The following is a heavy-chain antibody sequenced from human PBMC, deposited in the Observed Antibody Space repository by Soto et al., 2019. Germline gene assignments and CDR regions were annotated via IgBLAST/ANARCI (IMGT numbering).Heavy chain of an antibody. J-gene: IGHJ5*02. Sequence: GGSLGLSCAAPGFTFSSYWMHWVRQAPGKGLVWVSRINSDGSSTSYADSVKGRFTISRDNAKNTLYLQMNSLRAEDTAVYYCARGYDFWSGYSSNWFDPWGQGTLVTVSS. CDR2: INSDGSST. V-gene: IGHV3-74*01. CDR1: GFTFSSYW. D-gene: IGHD3-3*01. CDR3: ARGYDFWSGYSSNWFDP.